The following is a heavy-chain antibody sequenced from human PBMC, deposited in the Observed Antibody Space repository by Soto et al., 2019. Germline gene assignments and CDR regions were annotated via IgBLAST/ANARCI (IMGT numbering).Heavy chain of an antibody. CDR1: GFTFSSYA. V-gene: IGHV3-23*01. CDR3: AKLILGHYDFWSGRPGAFDI. D-gene: IGHD3-3*01. CDR2: ISGSGGST. J-gene: IGHJ3*02. Sequence: EVQLLESGGGLVQPGGSLRLSCAASGFTFSSYAMSWVRQAPGKGLEWVSAISGSGGSTYYADSVKGRFTISRDNSKNTLYLQMNSLRAEDTAVYYCAKLILGHYDFWSGRPGAFDIWGQGTMVTVSS.